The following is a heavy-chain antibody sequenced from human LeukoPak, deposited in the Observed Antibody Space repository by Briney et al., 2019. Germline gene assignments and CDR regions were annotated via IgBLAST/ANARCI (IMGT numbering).Heavy chain of an antibody. CDR3: AREVVTTGAPNLDY. CDR2: INSDGSST. Sequence: GGSLRLSCAASGFTFSSYWIHWVRQAPGKGLVWVSRINSDGSSTSYADSVKGRFTISRDNAKNTLYLQMNSLRAEDTAVYYCAREVVTTGAPNLDYWGQGTLVTVSS. J-gene: IGHJ4*02. CDR1: GFTFSSYW. V-gene: IGHV3-74*01. D-gene: IGHD4-17*01.